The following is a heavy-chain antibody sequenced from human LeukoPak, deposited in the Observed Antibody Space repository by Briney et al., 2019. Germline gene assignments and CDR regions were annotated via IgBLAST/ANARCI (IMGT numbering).Heavy chain of an antibody. CDR1: GYTFTSYA. D-gene: IGHD3-22*01. Sequence: SVKVSCKASGYTFTSYAISWVRQAPGQGLEWMGGIIPIFGTANYAQKFQGRVTITADESTSTAYMELSSLRSEDTAVYYCASDPDSSGYYGDAFDIWGQGTMVTVSS. CDR2: IIPIFGTA. J-gene: IGHJ3*02. CDR3: ASDPDSSGYYGDAFDI. V-gene: IGHV1-69*13.